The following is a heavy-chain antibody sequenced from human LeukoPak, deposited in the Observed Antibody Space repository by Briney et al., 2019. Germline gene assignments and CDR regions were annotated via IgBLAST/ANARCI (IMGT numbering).Heavy chain of an antibody. CDR2: ISSSSSYI. CDR3: ARDRKGYYFDY. V-gene: IGHV3-21*01. J-gene: IGHJ4*02. Sequence: GGSLRHSCAASGFTFSSYSMNWVRQAPGKGLEWVSSISSSSSYIYYADSVKGRFTISRDNAKNSLYLQMNSLRAEDTAVYYCARDRKGYYFDYWGQGTLVTVSS. CDR1: GFTFSSYS.